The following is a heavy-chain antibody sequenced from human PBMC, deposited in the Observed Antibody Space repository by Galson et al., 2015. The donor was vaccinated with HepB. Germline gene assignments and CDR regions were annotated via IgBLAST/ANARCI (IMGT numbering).Heavy chain of an antibody. CDR2: IIPILGIA. CDR1: GGTFSSYA. J-gene: IGHJ6*03. CDR3: ARMVRGAYGYMDV. Sequence: SVKVSCKASGGTFSSYAISWVRQAPGQGLEWMGRIIPILGIANYAQKFQGRVTITADKSTSTAYMELSSLRSEDTAVYYCARMVRGAYGYMDVWGKGTTVTVSS. V-gene: IGHV1-69*04. D-gene: IGHD3-10*01.